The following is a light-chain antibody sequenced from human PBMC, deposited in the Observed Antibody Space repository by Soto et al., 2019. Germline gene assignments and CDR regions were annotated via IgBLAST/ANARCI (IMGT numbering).Light chain of an antibody. CDR3: QQYNSYPWT. J-gene: IGKJ1*01. V-gene: IGKV1-5*01. Sequence: IQLTQSPSTLSASVCDVVTMSGRASQSISSWLAWYQQKPGKAPKVLIYDASTLESGVPSRFSGSGSRTEFTLTISTLQPDDFVTYYCQQYNSYPWTFGQGTKVDI. CDR1: QSISSW. CDR2: DAS.